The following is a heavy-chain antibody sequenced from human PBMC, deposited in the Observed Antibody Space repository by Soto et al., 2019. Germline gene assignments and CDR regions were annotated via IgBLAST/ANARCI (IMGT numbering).Heavy chain of an antibody. CDR1: GFTFSSYG. Sequence: GWSLRLSCAASGFTFSSYGMHWVRQAPGKGLEWVAVISYDGSNKYYADSVKGRFTISRDNSKNTLYLQMNSLRAEDTAVYYCAKGMEFPAIVGATLFDYWGQGTLVTVSS. J-gene: IGHJ4*02. V-gene: IGHV3-30*18. D-gene: IGHD1-26*01. CDR2: ISYDGSNK. CDR3: AKGMEFPAIVGATLFDY.